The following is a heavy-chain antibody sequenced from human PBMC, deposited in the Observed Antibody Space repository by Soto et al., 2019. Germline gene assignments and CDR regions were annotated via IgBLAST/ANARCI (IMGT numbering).Heavy chain of an antibody. CDR2: IIPIFGTA. Sequence: QVQLVQSGAEVRKPGSSVKVSCKASGGTFSRHAISWVRQAPGQGLEWMGGIIPIFGTANYAQKFQGRVTITADESTSTAYMELSSLRSEDTAVYYCASVTVTTTNPSYYGMDVWGQGTTVTVSS. D-gene: IGHD4-17*01. CDR3: ASVTVTTTNPSYYGMDV. V-gene: IGHV1-69*01. J-gene: IGHJ6*02. CDR1: GGTFSRHA.